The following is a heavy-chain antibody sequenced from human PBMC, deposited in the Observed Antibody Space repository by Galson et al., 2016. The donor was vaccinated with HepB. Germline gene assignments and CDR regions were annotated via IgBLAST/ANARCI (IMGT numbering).Heavy chain of an antibody. D-gene: IGHD5-12*01. V-gene: IGHV3-74*01. CDR3: ARDLGGYGGY. CDR1: GFNFNTFW. Sequence: SLRLSCAASGFNFNTFWMHWVRQVPGNGLVWASRIDTDGRITNYADSVRGRFTISRDNTKNTLFLQMNSLRAEDTAVYYCARDLGGYGGYWGQGTLVTVSS. CDR2: IDTDGRIT. J-gene: IGHJ4*02.